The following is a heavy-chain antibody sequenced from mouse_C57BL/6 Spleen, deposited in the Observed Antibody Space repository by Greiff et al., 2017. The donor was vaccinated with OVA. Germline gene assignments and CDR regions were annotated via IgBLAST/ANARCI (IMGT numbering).Heavy chain of an antibody. Sequence: EVKLMESGGGLVQPGGSLSLSCAASGFTFTDYYMSWVRQPPGKALEWLGFIRNKANGYTTEYSASVKGRFTISRDNSQSILYLQMNALRAEDSATYYCARWDYDEGFAYWGQGTLVTVSA. V-gene: IGHV7-3*01. J-gene: IGHJ3*01. CDR3: ARWDYDEGFAY. D-gene: IGHD2-4*01. CDR2: IRNKANGYTT. CDR1: GFTFTDYY.